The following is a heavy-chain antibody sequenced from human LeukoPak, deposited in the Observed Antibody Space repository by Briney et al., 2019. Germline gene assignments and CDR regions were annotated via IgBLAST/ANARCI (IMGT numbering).Heavy chain of an antibody. J-gene: IGHJ4*02. CDR1: GFTFSSYW. CDR3: AGVGATSPLDY. Sequence: PGGSLRLSCAASGFTFSSYWMHWVRQAPGKGLVWVSRINSDGSSTSYADSVKGRFTISRDNAKNTLYLQMNSLRAEDTAVYYCAGVGATSPLDYWGQGTLVTVSS. V-gene: IGHV3-74*01. CDR2: INSDGSST. D-gene: IGHD1-26*01.